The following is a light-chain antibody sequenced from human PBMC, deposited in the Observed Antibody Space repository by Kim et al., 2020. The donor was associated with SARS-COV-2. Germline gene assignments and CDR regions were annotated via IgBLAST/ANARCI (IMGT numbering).Light chain of an antibody. Sequence: GQRVTLSCSGSSSNSGSNYVYWYQQLPGTAPKLLIYRNNQRPSGVPDRFSGSKSGTSASLAISGLRSEDEADYYCAAWDDSLSGWVFGGGTQLTVL. CDR1: SSNSGSNY. CDR3: AAWDDSLSGWV. V-gene: IGLV1-47*01. CDR2: RNN. J-gene: IGLJ3*02.